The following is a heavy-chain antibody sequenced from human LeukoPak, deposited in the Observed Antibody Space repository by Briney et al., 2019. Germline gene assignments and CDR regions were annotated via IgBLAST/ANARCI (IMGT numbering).Heavy chain of an antibody. Sequence: GGSLRLSCVASGFTFSSSWMSWVRRAPGKGLEWVANLKQGGTEEYCVGSVRGRFSISKDNAKNSLYLQMNSLRAEDTAVYYCARDPCHGALDYWGQGALVTVSS. CDR2: LKQGGTEE. V-gene: IGHV3-7*03. CDR1: GFTFSSSW. J-gene: IGHJ4*02. CDR3: ARDPCHGALDY. D-gene: IGHD2-2*01.